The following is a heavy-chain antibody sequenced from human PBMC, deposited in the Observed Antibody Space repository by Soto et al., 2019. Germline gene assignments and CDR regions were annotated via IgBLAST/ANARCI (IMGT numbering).Heavy chain of an antibody. Sequence: EVQLLESGGGLVQPGGSLRLSCAASGFTFSSYAMSWVRQAPGKGLEWVSAISGSGGSTFYADSVKGRFTISRDNSKNTRYLQMNSLRAEDTAVYYCAKASSGITGTTGYWGQGTLVTVSS. CDR3: AKASSGITGTTGY. D-gene: IGHD1-20*01. J-gene: IGHJ4*02. V-gene: IGHV3-23*01. CDR2: ISGSGGST. CDR1: GFTFSSYA.